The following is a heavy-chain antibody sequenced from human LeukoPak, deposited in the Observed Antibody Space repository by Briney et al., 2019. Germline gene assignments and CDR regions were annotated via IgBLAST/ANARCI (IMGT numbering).Heavy chain of an antibody. CDR1: GGSFSGYY. J-gene: IGHJ4*02. V-gene: IGHV4-34*01. CDR2: INHSGST. CDR3: ASDRGSGSWYGRDY. Sequence: SETLSLTCAVYGGSFSGYYWSWIRQPPGKGLEWIGEINHSGSTNYNPSLKSRVTISVDTSKNQFSLKLSSVTAADTAVYYRASDRGSGSWYGRDYWGQGTLVTVSS. D-gene: IGHD6-13*01.